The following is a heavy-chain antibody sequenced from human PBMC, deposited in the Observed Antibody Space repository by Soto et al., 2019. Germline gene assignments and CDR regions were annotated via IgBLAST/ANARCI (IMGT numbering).Heavy chain of an antibody. CDR1: GFTFSSYA. CDR3: AKEGITMVRGVSNYYMDV. Sequence: GGSLRLSCAASGFTFSSYAMSWVRQAPGKGLEWVSAISGSGGSTYYADSVKGRFTISRDNSKNTLYLQMNSLRAEDTAVYYCAKEGITMVRGVSNYYMDVWGKGTTVTVSS. J-gene: IGHJ6*03. V-gene: IGHV3-23*01. CDR2: ISGSGGST. D-gene: IGHD3-10*01.